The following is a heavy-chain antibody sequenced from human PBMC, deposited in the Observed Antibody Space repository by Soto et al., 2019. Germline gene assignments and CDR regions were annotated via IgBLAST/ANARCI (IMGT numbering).Heavy chain of an antibody. J-gene: IGHJ4*02. CDR2: ISAYNGNT. D-gene: IGHD1-26*01. CDR1: VYTFTSFG. CDR3: ARDQGAIVGSTTDY. Sequence: QVQLVQSGAEVKKPGASVKVSCKASVYTFTSFGISWVRQAPGQGLEWLGWISAYNGNTNYAQNLQGRVTMTTDTSTTTAYMELRSLRSDDTAVYYCARDQGAIVGSTTDYWGQGTLVTVSS. V-gene: IGHV1-18*01.